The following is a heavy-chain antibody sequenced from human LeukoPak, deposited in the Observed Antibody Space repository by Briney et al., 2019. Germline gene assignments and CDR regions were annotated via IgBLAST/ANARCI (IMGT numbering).Heavy chain of an antibody. Sequence: GGSLRLSCAASGFTFSSYAMSWVRQAPGKGLEWVSGISGSGGSTYYADSVKGRFTISRDNSKNTLYLQMNSLRAEDTAVYYCAKGGYSMIYFDYWGQGTLVTVSS. J-gene: IGHJ4*02. V-gene: IGHV3-23*01. CDR3: AKGGYSMIYFDY. CDR2: ISGSGGST. CDR1: GFTFSSYA. D-gene: IGHD5-18*01.